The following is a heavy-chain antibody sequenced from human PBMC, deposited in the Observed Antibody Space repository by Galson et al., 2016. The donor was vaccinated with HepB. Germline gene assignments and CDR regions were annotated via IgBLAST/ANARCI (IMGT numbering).Heavy chain of an antibody. J-gene: IGHJ5*02. V-gene: IGHV4-39*01. CDR1: NGSINATTYY. D-gene: IGHD2-15*01. CDR3: ARHLKPRSWFDP. CDR2: VYYNATT. Sequence: SETLSLTCTVSNGSINATTYYWGWIRQPPGKGLEWIGSVYYNATTYYNPSLKSRLTLSIDTSENHFSLKLSPVTAADTAVYYCARHLKPRSWFDPWGQGTLVTVSS.